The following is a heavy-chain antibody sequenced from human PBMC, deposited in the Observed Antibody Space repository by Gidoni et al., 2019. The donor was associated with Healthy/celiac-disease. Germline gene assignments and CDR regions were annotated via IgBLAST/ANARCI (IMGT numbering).Heavy chain of an antibody. CDR1: GFTFSNAW. CDR3: TTERRSGSYSYYYMDV. D-gene: IGHD1-26*01. J-gene: IGHJ6*03. CDR2: IKSKTEGGTT. V-gene: IGHV3-15*01. Sequence: EVQLVESGGGLVKPGGSLRLSCAASGFTFSNAWMSWVGQAPGKGLEWVGRIKSKTEGGTTDYAAPVKGRFTISRDDSKNTLYLQMNSLKTEDTAVYYCTTERRSGSYSYYYMDVWGKGTTVTVSS.